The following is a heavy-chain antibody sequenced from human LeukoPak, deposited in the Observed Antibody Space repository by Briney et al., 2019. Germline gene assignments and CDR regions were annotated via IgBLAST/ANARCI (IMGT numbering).Heavy chain of an antibody. V-gene: IGHV3-48*02. Sequence: GGSLRISCAASGFTFSSYSMNWVRQAPGKGLEWVSYISTYSSTIYYADSVKGRFTISRDNAKNSLFLQMNSLRDEDTAVYYCARDDVYAFDIWGQGTMVTVSS. CDR1: GFTFSSYS. CDR3: ARDDVYAFDI. CDR2: ISTYSSTI. J-gene: IGHJ3*02.